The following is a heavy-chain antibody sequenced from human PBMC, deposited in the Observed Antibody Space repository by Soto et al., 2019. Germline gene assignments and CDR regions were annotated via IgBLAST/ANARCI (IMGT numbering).Heavy chain of an antibody. J-gene: IGHJ6*02. Sequence: ASVKVSCKASGYTFTGYYMHWVRQAPGQGLEWMGWINPNSGGTNYAQKFQGRVTMTRDTSISTAYMELSRLRSDDTAVYYCARSSRETHRAAVDRHYYDGKDVWGQGTTVTVSS. V-gene: IGHV1-2*02. D-gene: IGHD6-19*01. CDR1: GYTFTGYY. CDR3: ARSSRETHRAAVDRHYYDGKDV. CDR2: INPNSGGT.